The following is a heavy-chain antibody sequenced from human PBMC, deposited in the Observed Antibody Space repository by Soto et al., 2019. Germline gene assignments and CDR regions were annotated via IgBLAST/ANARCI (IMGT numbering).Heavy chain of an antibody. D-gene: IGHD7-27*01. CDR2: ISGTGGIT. J-gene: IGHJ3*02. CDR1: GFTFNNYA. CDR3: GKGNAKWGTGDAFDI. V-gene: IGHV3-23*01. Sequence: EVQLLESVGGVVQPGGSLRLSCAASGFTFNNYALNWVRQAPGKGLEWVSSISGTGGITFYAGSAKGRFTISRDNSKNTLFLQMTSLRAEDTAVYYCGKGNAKWGTGDAFDIWGQGTMVTVSS.